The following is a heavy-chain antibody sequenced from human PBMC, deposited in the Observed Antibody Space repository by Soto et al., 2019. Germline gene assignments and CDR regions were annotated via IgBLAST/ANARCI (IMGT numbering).Heavy chain of an antibody. D-gene: IGHD4-17*01. J-gene: IGHJ4*02. CDR1: GFTFSSYA. CDR3: ARPPNDYGDDFFDY. V-gene: IGHV3-30-3*01. Sequence: QVQLVESGGGVVQPGRSLRLSCAASGFTFSSYAMHWVRQAPGKGLEWVAVISYDGSNKYYADSVKVRFTISRDNSKNTLYLQMNSLRAEDTAVYYCARPPNDYGDDFFDYWGQGTLVTVSS. CDR2: ISYDGSNK.